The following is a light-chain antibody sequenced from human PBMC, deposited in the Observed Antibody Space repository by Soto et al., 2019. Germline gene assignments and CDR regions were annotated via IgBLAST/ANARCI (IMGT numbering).Light chain of an antibody. J-gene: IGLJ1*01. Sequence: QSALTQPASVSGSPGQSITLSCTGTSSDVAGYNYVSWYQHHPGKAPKLMIYDVSNRPSGVSNRFSGSKSGNTASLSISGLQPEDEADYYCSSYRTSNARQIVCGTGTKLTVL. CDR3: SSYRTSNARQIV. CDR2: DVS. CDR1: SSDVAGYNY. V-gene: IGLV2-14*03.